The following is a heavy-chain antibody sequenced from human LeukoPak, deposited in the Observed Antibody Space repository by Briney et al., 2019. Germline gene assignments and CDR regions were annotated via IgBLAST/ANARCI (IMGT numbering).Heavy chain of an antibody. J-gene: IGHJ4*02. CDR3: ARLREGLYHFDS. Sequence: ASVKVSCKASGYTFTGYYIQWMRQAPGQGLEWMGWINPDSGGTKYAQSLQGRVTMPRDTSISTAYMELSRLGSDDTAVYYCARLREGLYHFDSWGQGTLVTVSS. V-gene: IGHV1-2*02. D-gene: IGHD5-24*01. CDR2: INPDSGGT. CDR1: GYTFTGYY.